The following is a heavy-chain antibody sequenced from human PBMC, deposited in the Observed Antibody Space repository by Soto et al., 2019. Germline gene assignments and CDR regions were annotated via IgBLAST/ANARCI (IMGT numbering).Heavy chain of an antibody. CDR2: IIPIFGTA. J-gene: IGHJ6*02. Sequence: GGSVKVSCKASGGTFSSYAISWVRQAPGQGLEWMGGIIPIFGTANYAQKFQGRVTITADKSTSTAYMELSSLRSEDTAVYYCASQPYSSSWYNHYYGMDVWGQGTTVTVSS. D-gene: IGHD6-13*01. CDR3: ASQPYSSSWYNHYYGMDV. CDR1: GGTFSSYA. V-gene: IGHV1-69*06.